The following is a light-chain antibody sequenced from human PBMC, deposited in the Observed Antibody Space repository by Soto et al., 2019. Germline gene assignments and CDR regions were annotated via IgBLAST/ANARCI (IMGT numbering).Light chain of an antibody. V-gene: IGKV3-20*01. CDR1: QSVGGNF. CDR3: QHYGSSPWT. CDR2: GAS. J-gene: IGKJ1*01. Sequence: EIVLTQSPGTLSLSPGERATLSCRASQSVGGNFLAWYQQKPGQAPRLLINGASSRATGIPDRFSGSGSGTDFTLTIDRLEPEDFALYYCQHYGSSPWTFDQGTEVEIK.